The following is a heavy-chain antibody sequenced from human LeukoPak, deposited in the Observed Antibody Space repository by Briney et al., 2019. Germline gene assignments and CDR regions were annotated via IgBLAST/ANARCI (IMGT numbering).Heavy chain of an antibody. V-gene: IGHV3-15*01. D-gene: IGHD2-21*02. Sequence: GGSLRLSCAASGFTFSNAWMSWVRQAPGKGLEWVGRIQSKTDSGTTDYAAPVKGRFTISRDDSKNTLYLQMNSLKTDDTAVYYCTTELYCGGNCYPGAWGQGTLVTVSS. CDR2: IQSKTDSGTT. CDR3: TTELYCGGNCYPGA. CDR1: GFTFSNAW. J-gene: IGHJ5*02.